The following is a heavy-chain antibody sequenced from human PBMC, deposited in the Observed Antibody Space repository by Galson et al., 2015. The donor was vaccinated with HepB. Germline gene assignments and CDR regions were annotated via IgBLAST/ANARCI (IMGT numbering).Heavy chain of an antibody. CDR1: GFTFSTYG. Sequence: SLRLSCAASGFTFSTYGMSWVRQAPGKGLEWVSAISASGGSTFYAHSAKGRFTIFRDNSKNTLYVQMNSLTAEDTAVYHCAVDTAVVEAFDIWGQGTMVTVSS. CDR3: AVDTAVVEAFDI. CDR2: ISASGGST. V-gene: IGHV3-23*01. D-gene: IGHD5-18*01. J-gene: IGHJ3*02.